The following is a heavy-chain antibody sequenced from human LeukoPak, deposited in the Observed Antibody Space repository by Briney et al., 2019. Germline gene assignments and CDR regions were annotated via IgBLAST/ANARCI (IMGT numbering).Heavy chain of an antibody. V-gene: IGHV4-4*09. D-gene: IGHD1-20*01. Sequence: PSETLSLTCTVSGGSISSYYWSWIRQPPGRGLEWIGYIYTSGSTNYNPSLKSRVTISVDTSKNQFSLKLSSVTAADTAVYYCARVLTGTTDYYYYYYMDVWGKGTTVTVSS. CDR3: ARVLTGTTDYYYYYYMDV. CDR2: IYTSGST. CDR1: GGSISSYY. J-gene: IGHJ6*03.